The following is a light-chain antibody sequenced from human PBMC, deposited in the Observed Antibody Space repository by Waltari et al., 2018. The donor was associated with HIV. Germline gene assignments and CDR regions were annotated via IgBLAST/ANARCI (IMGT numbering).Light chain of an antibody. V-gene: IGLV3-21*02. CDR3: QVWDSTSDHRGV. J-gene: IGLJ1*01. CDR2: DDR. Sequence: SYVLTQPPSQSVAPGQTARVNCGGHNLGSKSVHWYRQTPGQAPVLVVYDDRERPSGIPERFSGSNSGSTATLIISRVEAGDEADYYCQVWDSTSDHRGVFGTGTKVTVL. CDR1: NLGSKS.